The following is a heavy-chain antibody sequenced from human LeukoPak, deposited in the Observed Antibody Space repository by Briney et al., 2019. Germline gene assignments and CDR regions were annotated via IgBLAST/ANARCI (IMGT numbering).Heavy chain of an antibody. D-gene: IGHD6-13*01. Sequence: SETLSLTCTVSGGSISSSSYYWGWIRQPPGKGLEWIGEINHSGSTNYNPSLKSRVTISVDTSKNQFFLKLSSVTAADTAVYYCASPRIAAANPFDCWGQGTLVTVSS. CDR1: GGSISSSSYY. CDR3: ASPRIAAANPFDC. J-gene: IGHJ4*02. V-gene: IGHV4-39*07. CDR2: INHSGST.